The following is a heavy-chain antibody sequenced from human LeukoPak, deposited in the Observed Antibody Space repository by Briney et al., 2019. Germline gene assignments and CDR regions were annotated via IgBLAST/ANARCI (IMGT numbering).Heavy chain of an antibody. V-gene: IGHV3-23*01. J-gene: IGHJ4*02. Sequence: GGSLRLSCVASGFTFSTYAMSWVRQAPRKGLEWVSTISGSGGSTYYADSVKGRFTISRDNSKNTLYLQMSSLRAEDTAVYYCAKEPQTYYYYSFDYWGQGTLVTVSS. CDR3: AKEPQTYYYYSFDY. CDR1: GFTFSTYA. D-gene: IGHD3-22*01. CDR2: ISGSGGST.